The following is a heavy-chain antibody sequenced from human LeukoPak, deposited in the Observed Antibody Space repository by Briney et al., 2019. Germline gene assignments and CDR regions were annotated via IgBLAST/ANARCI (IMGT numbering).Heavy chain of an antibody. CDR1: GFTFSSYG. V-gene: IGHV3-30*02. J-gene: IGHJ5*02. CDR3: AKEGAVAGPNWFDP. D-gene: IGHD6-19*01. Sequence: GGSLRLSCAASGFTFSSYGMHWVRQAPGKGLEWVAFIRYDGSNKYYADSVKGRFTISRDNSKNTLYLQMNSLRAEDTAVYYCAKEGAVAGPNWFDPWGQGTLVTVSS. CDR2: IRYDGSNK.